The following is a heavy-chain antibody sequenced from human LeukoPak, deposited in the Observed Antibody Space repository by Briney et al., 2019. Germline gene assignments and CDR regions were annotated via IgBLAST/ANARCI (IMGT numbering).Heavy chain of an antibody. Sequence: SVKVSCKASGGTFSSYAISWVRQAPGQGLEWMGGIIPIFGTANYAQKFQGRVTITADESTSTAYMELSSLGSEDTAVYYCARLPVWIAARPYYYYGMDVWGQGTTVTVSS. V-gene: IGHV1-69*13. CDR1: GGTFSSYA. CDR3: ARLPVWIAARPYYYYGMDV. CDR2: IIPIFGTA. D-gene: IGHD6-6*01. J-gene: IGHJ6*02.